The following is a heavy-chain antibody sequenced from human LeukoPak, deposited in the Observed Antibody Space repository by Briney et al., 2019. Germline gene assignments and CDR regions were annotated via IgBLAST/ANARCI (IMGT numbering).Heavy chain of an antibody. CDR3: ASQEPMYYDSSGRLDY. J-gene: IGHJ4*02. CDR1: GGSISSSSYY. Sequence: SETLSLTCTVSGGSISSSSYYWGWIRQPPGKGLEWIGSIYYSGSTYYNPSLKSRVTISVDTSKNQFSLKLSSVTAADTAVYYCASQEPMYYDSSGRLDYWGQGTLATVSS. CDR2: IYYSGST. V-gene: IGHV4-39*07. D-gene: IGHD3-22*01.